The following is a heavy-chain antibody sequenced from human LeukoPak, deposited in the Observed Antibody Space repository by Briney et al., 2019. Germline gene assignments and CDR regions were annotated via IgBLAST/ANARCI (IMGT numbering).Heavy chain of an antibody. CDR3: ARGGDYYDSSGRSYNWFDP. J-gene: IGHJ5*02. CDR1: GGSISSYY. Sequence: PSETLSLTCTVSGGSISSYYWSWIRQPPGKGLEWIGYIYYSGSTNYNPSLKSRVTISVDTSKNQFSLKLSSVTAADTAVYYCARGGDYYDSSGRSYNWFDPWDQGTLVTVSS. V-gene: IGHV4-59*01. D-gene: IGHD3-22*01. CDR2: IYYSGST.